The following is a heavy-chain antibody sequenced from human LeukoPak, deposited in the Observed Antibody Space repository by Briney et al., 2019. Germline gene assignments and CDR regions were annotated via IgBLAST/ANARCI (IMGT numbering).Heavy chain of an antibody. Sequence: GGSLRLSCAASGFTFRSYAMHWVRQAPGKGLEWVAVISYDGRNKYYADSVKGRFTIARDNSKNTLYLQMSSLRAEDTSLYYCAKEGEVSTWAQYEHWGQGTLVTVSS. CDR3: AKEGEVSTWAQYEH. CDR2: ISYDGRNK. CDR1: GFTFRSYA. J-gene: IGHJ1*01. V-gene: IGHV3-30*04. D-gene: IGHD6-13*01.